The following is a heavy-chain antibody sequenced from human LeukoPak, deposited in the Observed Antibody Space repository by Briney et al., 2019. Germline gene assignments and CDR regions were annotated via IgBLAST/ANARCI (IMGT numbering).Heavy chain of an antibody. CDR2: IYPGDSDT. CDR1: GYTFTSYW. Sequence: ESLKISCELSGYTFTSYWIGSGPQMPGKGLGWMWVIYPGDSDTRYTPSFQGQVTISADKSISTAYLQCSSLQASDTAMYYCATPWTTVDAFDIWGPGTMVTVSS. CDR3: ATPWTTVDAFDI. J-gene: IGHJ3*02. D-gene: IGHD4-17*01. V-gene: IGHV5-51*01.